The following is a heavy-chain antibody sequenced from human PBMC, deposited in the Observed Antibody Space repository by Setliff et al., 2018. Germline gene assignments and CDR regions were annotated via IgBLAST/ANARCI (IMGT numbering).Heavy chain of an antibody. CDR2: INPNSGGT. J-gene: IGHJ4*02. Sequence: RASVKVSCKASGYTFTGSHIHWVRQAPGQGVEWMGWINPNSGGTNYAQQFQGRVTMTRDPSIGTAYMELSGLRSDDTAVYYCARINFYVSSGYYYAPDYWGQGTLVTVSS. D-gene: IGHD3-22*01. CDR3: ARINFYVSSGYYYAPDY. V-gene: IGHV1-2*02. CDR1: GYTFTGSH.